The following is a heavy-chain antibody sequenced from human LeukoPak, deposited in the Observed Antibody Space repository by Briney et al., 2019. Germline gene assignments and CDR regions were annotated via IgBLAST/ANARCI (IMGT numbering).Heavy chain of an antibody. J-gene: IGHJ3*02. V-gene: IGHV4-30-2*01. Sequence: SQTLSLTCAVSGGSISSGGYSWSWIRQPPGKGLEWIGYIYHSGSTYYNPSLKSRVTISVDRSKNQFSLKLSSVTAADTAVCYCARTRGYQEPDAFDIWGQGTMVTVSS. CDR1: GGSISSGGYS. CDR3: ARTRGYQEPDAFDI. D-gene: IGHD3-22*01. CDR2: IYHSGST.